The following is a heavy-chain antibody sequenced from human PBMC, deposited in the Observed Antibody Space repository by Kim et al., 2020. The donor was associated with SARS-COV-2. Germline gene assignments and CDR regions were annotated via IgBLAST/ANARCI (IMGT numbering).Heavy chain of an antibody. CDR3: ARTPYYYGMDV. CDR1: GFSFSSSW. V-gene: IGHV3-74*01. J-gene: IGHJ6*02. CDR2: INSDGSST. Sequence: GGSLRLSCAASGFSFSSSWMHWVRQAPGKGLVWVSRINSDGSSTNYADSVKGRFTISRDNAKNTLYLQMNSLRADDTAVYYCARTPYYYGMDVWGQGTTVSVSS.